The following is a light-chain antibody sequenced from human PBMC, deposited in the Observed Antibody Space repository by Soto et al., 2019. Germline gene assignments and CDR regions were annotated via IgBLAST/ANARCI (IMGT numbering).Light chain of an antibody. V-gene: IGLV2-14*01. Sequence: QSALTQPASVSGSPGQSITISCTGTSSDVAVSNYVSWYQQHPGKAPKLMIYEVSNRPSGVSTRFSGSQSGNTASLTISGLQPEDEADYYCSSYTTSSTPYVFGTGTKVTVL. CDR2: EVS. CDR3: SSYTTSSTPYV. J-gene: IGLJ1*01. CDR1: SSDVAVSNY.